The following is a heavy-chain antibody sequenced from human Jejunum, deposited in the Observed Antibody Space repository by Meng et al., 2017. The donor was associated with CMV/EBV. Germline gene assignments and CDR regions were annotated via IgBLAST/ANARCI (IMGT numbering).Heavy chain of an antibody. CDR2: SFKGDT. Sequence: VGVACKACGCTFIAWGVGWVRLAPGRGLEWVRGSFKGDTNYAQKFGDRVTMTTDTSTSTAYMELTSLKFDDTAVYYCARGLWSGFDYWGQGALVTVSS. V-gene: IGHV1-18*01. J-gene: IGHJ4*02. D-gene: IGHD3-3*01. CDR3: ARGLWSGFDY. CDR1: GCTFIAWG.